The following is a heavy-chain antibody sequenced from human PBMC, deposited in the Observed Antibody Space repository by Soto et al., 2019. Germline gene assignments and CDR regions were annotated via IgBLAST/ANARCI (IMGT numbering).Heavy chain of an antibody. CDR1: GFTFSSFA. D-gene: IGHD2-2*01. CDR3: ARRHREVPALIGEYFDY. CDR2: VSFDGNRQ. J-gene: IGHJ4*02. Sequence: QVQLVESGGGVVQPGKSLTLSCAASGFTFSSFAMHWVRQPPGKGLEWVAVVSFDGNRQYFSDSVKGRFTISRDNSKNPVSLRMNSLRDDDSALYYCARRHREVPALIGEYFDYWGQGTLVTVSS. V-gene: IGHV3-30*04.